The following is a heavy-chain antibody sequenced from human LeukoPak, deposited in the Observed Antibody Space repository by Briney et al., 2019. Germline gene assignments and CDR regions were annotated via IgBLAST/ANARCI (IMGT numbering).Heavy chain of an antibody. Sequence: KPSETLSLTCTVSGGSISSYYWSWIRQPPGKGLEWIGYIYYSGSTNYNPSLKSRVTISVDTSKNQFSLKLSSVTAADTAVYYCARDLGRGADYGDYAVGYWGQGTLVTVSS. CDR3: ARDLGRGADYGDYAVGY. CDR1: GGSISSYY. V-gene: IGHV4-59*12. D-gene: IGHD4-17*01. CDR2: IYYSGST. J-gene: IGHJ4*02.